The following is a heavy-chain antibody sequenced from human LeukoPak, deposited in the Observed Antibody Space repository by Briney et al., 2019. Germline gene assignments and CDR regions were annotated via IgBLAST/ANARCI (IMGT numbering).Heavy chain of an antibody. Sequence: GGSLRLSCAASGFTFSSYGMHWVRQAPGKGLEWVAVISYDGSNKYYADSVKGRFTISRDNSKNTLYLQMNSLRAEDTAVYYCAKERNYYGSGSYPPAFDYWGQGTLVTVSS. J-gene: IGHJ4*02. CDR2: ISYDGSNK. D-gene: IGHD3-10*01. V-gene: IGHV3-30*18. CDR1: GFTFSSYG. CDR3: AKERNYYGSGSYPPAFDY.